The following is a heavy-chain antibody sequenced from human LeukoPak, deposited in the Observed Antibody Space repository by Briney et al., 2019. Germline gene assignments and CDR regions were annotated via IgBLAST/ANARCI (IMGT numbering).Heavy chain of an antibody. CDR2: IIPIFGTA. Sequence: GSSVKVSCKASGGTFSSYAISWVRQAPGQGLVWMGGIIPIFGTANYAQKFQGRVTITADESKSTAYMELSSLRSEDTAVYYCARDALHSRPFDYWGQGTLVTVSS. V-gene: IGHV1-69*01. CDR3: ARDALHSRPFDY. CDR1: GGTFSSYA. J-gene: IGHJ4*02.